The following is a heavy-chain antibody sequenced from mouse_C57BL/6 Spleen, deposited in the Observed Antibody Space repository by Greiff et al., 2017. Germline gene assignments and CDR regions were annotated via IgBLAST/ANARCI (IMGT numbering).Heavy chain of an antibody. J-gene: IGHJ2*01. CDR3: ARSGYYGSSGFDY. D-gene: IGHD1-1*01. Sequence: VQLQQSGPELVKPGASVKISCKASGYAFSSSWMNWVKQRPGKGLEWIGRIYPGDGDTNYNGKFKGKATLTADKSSSTAYMQLSSLTSEDSAVYVCARSGYYGSSGFDYWGQGTTLTVSS. CDR2: IYPGDGDT. CDR1: GYAFSSSW. V-gene: IGHV1-82*01.